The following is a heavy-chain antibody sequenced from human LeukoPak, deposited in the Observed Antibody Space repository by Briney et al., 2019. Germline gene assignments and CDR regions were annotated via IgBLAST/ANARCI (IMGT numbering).Heavy chain of an antibody. V-gene: IGHV1-2*02. CDR1: GYTFSGYY. CDR3: ARGGPLIWAPEDY. CDR2: INPNSGGT. Sequence: ASVKVSCKASGYTFSGYYMHWVRQAPGQGLEWMGWINPNSGGTNYAQKFQGRVTMTRDTSISTAYMELSRLRSDDTAVYYCARGGPLIWAPEDYWGQGTLVTVSS. D-gene: IGHD1-14*01. J-gene: IGHJ4*02.